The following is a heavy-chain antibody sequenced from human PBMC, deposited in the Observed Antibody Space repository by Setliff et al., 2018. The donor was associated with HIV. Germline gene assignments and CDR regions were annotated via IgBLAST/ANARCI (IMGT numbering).Heavy chain of an antibody. J-gene: IGHJ4*02. V-gene: IGHV3-21*01. Sequence: PGGSLRLSCAASGFTFSTYTMNWVRQAPGKGLEWVSSISYIYYADSVKGRFTISRDNANNSLYLQMNSLRDEVAAVYYCASSPSWGTYRYGLDYWGQGTLVTVSS. CDR3: ASSPSWGTYRYGLDY. CDR2: ISYI. CDR1: GFTFSTYT. D-gene: IGHD3-16*02.